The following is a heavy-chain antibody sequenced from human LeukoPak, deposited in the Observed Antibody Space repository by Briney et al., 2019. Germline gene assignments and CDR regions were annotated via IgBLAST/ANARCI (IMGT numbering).Heavy chain of an antibody. CDR2: ISSSSSYI. CDR1: GFTFSSYS. CDR3: ARGVTAAAGTDFDY. V-gene: IGHV3-21*01. D-gene: IGHD6-13*01. J-gene: IGHJ4*02. Sequence: GGSPRLSCAASGFTFSSYSMNWVRQAPGKGLEWVSSISSSSSYIYYAVSVKGRFTISRDNAKNSLYLQMNSLRAEDTAVYYCARGVTAAAGTDFDYWGQGTLVTVSS.